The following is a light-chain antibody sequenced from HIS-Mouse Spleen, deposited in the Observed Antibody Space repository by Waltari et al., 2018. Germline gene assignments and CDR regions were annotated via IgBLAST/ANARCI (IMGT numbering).Light chain of an antibody. CDR3: SSYTSSSTWV. CDR2: DVS. V-gene: IGLV2-14*03. CDR1: SSDVGGYNY. J-gene: IGLJ3*02. Sequence: QSALTQPASVSGSPGQSITISCTGTSSDVGGYNYVSWYQQHPGKAPKLLIYDVSNRASGVSKRFSGSKSGNTASLTISGLQAEDEADYYCSSYTSSSTWVFGGGTKLTVL.